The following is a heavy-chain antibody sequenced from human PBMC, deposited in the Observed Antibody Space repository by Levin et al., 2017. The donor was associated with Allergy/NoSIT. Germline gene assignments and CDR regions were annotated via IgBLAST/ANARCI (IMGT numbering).Heavy chain of an antibody. J-gene: IGHJ4*02. Sequence: GSLRLSCAASGFTFSTFAMNWVRQAPGQGLEWVSSISYSGDYTFYADSVRGRFTISRDNSEHTVYLQMNSLRAEDTALYYCAKDDGTAYYSFDSWGQGTLVTVS. CDR3: AKDDGTAYYSFDS. CDR2: ISYSGDYT. D-gene: IGHD1-26*01. CDR1: GFTFSTFA. V-gene: IGHV3-23*01.